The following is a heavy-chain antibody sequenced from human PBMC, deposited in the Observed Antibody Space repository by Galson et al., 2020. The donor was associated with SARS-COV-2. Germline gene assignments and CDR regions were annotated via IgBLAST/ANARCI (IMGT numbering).Heavy chain of an antibody. CDR3: ARTVSHMDV. D-gene: IGHD2-21*02. CDR1: GFIISHYS. CDR2: ISSSSRTI. J-gene: IGHJ6*01. V-gene: IGHV3-48*04. Sequence: GGSLTLSCDASGFIISHYSINWVRHAPGPGLEWVSYISSSSRTIYYTDPVKGRFTITRDNAKNSLYQQMNILRAEVSAVYYCARTVSHMDVWGQGTPVTVSS.